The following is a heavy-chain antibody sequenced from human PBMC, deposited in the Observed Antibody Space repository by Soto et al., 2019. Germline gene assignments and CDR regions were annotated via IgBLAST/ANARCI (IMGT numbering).Heavy chain of an antibody. J-gene: IGHJ4*02. CDR3: ARWVGPILYYFDY. CDR1: GDSFTSYW. V-gene: IGHV5-51*01. Sequence: AESLKISCNGSGDSFTSYWIGWVRQMPGKGLEWMGIIYPGDSDTRYSPSFQGQVTISADKSISTAYLQWSSLKASDTAMYYCARWVGPILYYFDYWGQGTLVTVSS. D-gene: IGHD2-2*02. CDR2: IYPGDSDT.